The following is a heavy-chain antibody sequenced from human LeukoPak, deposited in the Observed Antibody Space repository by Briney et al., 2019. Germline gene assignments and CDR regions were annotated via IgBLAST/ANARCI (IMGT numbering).Heavy chain of an antibody. Sequence: GGSLRLSCAASGFTFSSYGMHWVRQAPGKGLEWVAVISYDGSNKYYADSVKGRSTISRDNSKNTLYLQMNSLRAEDTAVYYCAKTSAAGTFDYWGQGTLVTVSS. J-gene: IGHJ4*02. CDR1: GFTFSSYG. CDR2: ISYDGSNK. V-gene: IGHV3-30*18. D-gene: IGHD6-13*01. CDR3: AKTSAAGTFDY.